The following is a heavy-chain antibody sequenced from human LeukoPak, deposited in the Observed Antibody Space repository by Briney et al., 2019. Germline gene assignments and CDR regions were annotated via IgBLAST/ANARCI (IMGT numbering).Heavy chain of an antibody. D-gene: IGHD3-10*01. Sequence: PSETLSLTCTVSGGSISSYYWSWIRQPPGKGLEWIGYIYYSGSTNYNPSPKSRVTISVDTSKNQFSLKLSSVTAADTAVYYCARGFTMVQGVIFDYWGQGTLVTVSS. CDR2: IYYSGST. V-gene: IGHV4-59*01. J-gene: IGHJ4*02. CDR1: GGSISSYY. CDR3: ARGFTMVQGVIFDY.